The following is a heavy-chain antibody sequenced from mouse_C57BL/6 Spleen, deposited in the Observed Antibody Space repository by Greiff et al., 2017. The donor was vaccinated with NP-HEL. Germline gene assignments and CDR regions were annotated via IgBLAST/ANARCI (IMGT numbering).Heavy chain of an antibody. CDR1: GYAFSSSW. CDR3: ARSGEDSSCYGFDY. J-gene: IGHJ2*01. D-gene: IGHD3-2*02. V-gene: IGHV1-82*01. Sequence: QVQLQQSGPELVKPGASVKISCKASGYAFSSSWMNWVKQRPGKGLEWIGRIYPGDGDPTYNGKFKGKATLTADKSSSTAYMQLSSLTSEDSAVYFCARSGEDSSCYGFDYWGQGTTLTVSS. CDR2: IYPGDGDP.